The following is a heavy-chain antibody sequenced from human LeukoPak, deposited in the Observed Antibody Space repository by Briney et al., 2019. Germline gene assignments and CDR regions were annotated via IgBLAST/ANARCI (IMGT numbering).Heavy chain of an antibody. CDR3: ARTMIQLWFGSYYYYMDV. CDR1: GFTFDDYG. Sequence: GGSLRLSCAASGFTFDDYGMSWVRQAPGKGLEWVSGINWNGGSTGYADSVKGRFTISRDNAKNSLYLQMNSPRAEDTALYYCARTMIQLWFGSYYYYMDVWGKGTTVTVSS. J-gene: IGHJ6*03. D-gene: IGHD5-18*01. CDR2: INWNGGST. V-gene: IGHV3-20*04.